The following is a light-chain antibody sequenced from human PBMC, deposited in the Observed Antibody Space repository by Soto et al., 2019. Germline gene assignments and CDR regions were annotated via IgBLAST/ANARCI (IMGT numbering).Light chain of an antibody. CDR3: QQYDNYVWT. Sequence: EIVLTQSPATLSLSPGERATLSCRASQSVSSYLAWYQQKPGQAPRLLIYDASSRATGIPDRFSGSGSGTDFTLTISSLQPDDFAAYYCQQYDNYVWTFGQGTKVDIK. CDR2: DAS. V-gene: IGKV3-11*01. J-gene: IGKJ1*01. CDR1: QSVSSY.